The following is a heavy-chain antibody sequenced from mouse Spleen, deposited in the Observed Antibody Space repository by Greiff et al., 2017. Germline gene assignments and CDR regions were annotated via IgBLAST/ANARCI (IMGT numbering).Heavy chain of an antibody. J-gene: IGHJ4*01. Sequence: EVHLVESGGGLVKLGGSLKLSCAASGFTFSSYYMSWVRQTPEKRLEWVATISSGGGSTYYPDSVKGRFTISRDNAKNTLYLQMSSLNSEDTAVYYCARGGYGSSYYAMDYWGQGTSVTVSS. CDR3: ARGGYGSSYYAMDY. V-gene: IGHV5-12-1*01. CDR2: ISSGGGST. D-gene: IGHD1-1*01. CDR1: GFTFSSYY.